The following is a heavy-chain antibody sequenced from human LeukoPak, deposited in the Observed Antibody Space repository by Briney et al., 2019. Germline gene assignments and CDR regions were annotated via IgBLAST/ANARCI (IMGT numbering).Heavy chain of an antibody. Sequence: ASVKVSCKTSGYAFTTYGISWVRQAPGQGLEWMGWINAYNGNTIYAQKLQGRVTMTTDTSASTAYMELRSLRSDDTAVYYCARASDLDSFDYWGQGTLVTVSS. CDR1: GYAFTTYG. CDR3: ARASDLDSFDY. CDR2: INAYNGNT. J-gene: IGHJ4*02. V-gene: IGHV1-18*01.